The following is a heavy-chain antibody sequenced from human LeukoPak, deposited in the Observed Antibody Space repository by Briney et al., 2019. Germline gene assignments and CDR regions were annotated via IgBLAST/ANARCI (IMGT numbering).Heavy chain of an antibody. J-gene: IGHJ5*02. V-gene: IGHV4-39*01. D-gene: IGHD1-26*01. CDR1: GGSVTSGGFY. Sequence: PLETLSLTCSVSGGSVTSGGFYWGWLRQPPGKGPEWIATIYYTGSTYYNPSLKSRVTISIDTSKNQFSLRLTSVTATDTAVYHCARHSGSGSESRPFDPWGQGTLVSVPS. CDR2: IYYTGST. CDR3: ARHSGSGSESRPFDP.